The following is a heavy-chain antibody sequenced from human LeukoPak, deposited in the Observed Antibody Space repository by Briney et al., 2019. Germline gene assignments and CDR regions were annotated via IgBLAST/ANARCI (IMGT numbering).Heavy chain of an antibody. V-gene: IGHV4-61*02. CDR1: GGSISSGNYY. Sequence: TSQTLSLTCTVSGGSISSGNYYWSWIRQSPGKGLEWIGFIYNTGRTNYNPSLQSRVTMSIDTSKNQFSLKLSSVTAADTAVYYCARQGELAIDYWGQGTLVTVSS. CDR2: IYNTGRT. CDR3: ARQGELAIDY. J-gene: IGHJ4*02. D-gene: IGHD1-26*01.